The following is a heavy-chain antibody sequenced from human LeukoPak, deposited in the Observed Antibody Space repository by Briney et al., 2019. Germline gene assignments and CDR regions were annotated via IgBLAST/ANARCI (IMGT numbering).Heavy chain of an antibody. V-gene: IGHV3-21*01. CDR1: GFTFSRYS. D-gene: IGHD3-22*01. CDR3: ASSPLYYYDSTGYYFDY. Sequence: PGRSLRLSCAASGFTFSRYSMNWVRQAPRKGLEWVSAISGGSSYIYYADSMKGRFTIFRDNAKNSLYLQMNSLRAEDTAVYYCASSPLYYYDSTGYYFDYWGQGILVTVSS. J-gene: IGHJ4*02. CDR2: ISGGSSYI.